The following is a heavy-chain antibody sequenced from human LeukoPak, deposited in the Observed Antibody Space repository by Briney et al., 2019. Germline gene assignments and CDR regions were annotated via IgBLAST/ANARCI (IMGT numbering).Heavy chain of an antibody. CDR2: IKQDGSER. V-gene: IGHV3-7*03. CDR1: GFTFSSYW. D-gene: IGHD6-19*01. Sequence: GGSLRLSCAASGFTFSSYWMTWVRQAPGKGLEWVANIKQDGSERSYVDSVKGRFTISRDNAKNSLYLQMNTLRDEGTAVYYCATGAGCGYWGQGTLVTVSS. J-gene: IGHJ4*02. CDR3: ATGAGCGY.